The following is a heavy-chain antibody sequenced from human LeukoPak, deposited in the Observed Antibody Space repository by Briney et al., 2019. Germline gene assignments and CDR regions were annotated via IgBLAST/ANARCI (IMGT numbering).Heavy chain of an antibody. Sequence: GGSLRLSCAASGFTFSSHSMNWVRQAPGKGLEWVSVISGGGGSRYYADSVKGRFTISRDNSKNTLYLQMNSLRAEDTAVYYCATPYSTYCGGDCYIWGQGTLVTVSS. CDR1: GFTFSSHS. CDR2: ISGGGGSR. V-gene: IGHV3-23*01. CDR3: ATPYSTYCGGDCYI. D-gene: IGHD2-21*02. J-gene: IGHJ4*02.